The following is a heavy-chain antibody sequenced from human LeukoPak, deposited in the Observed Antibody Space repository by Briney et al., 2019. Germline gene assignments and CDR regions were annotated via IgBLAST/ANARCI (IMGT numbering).Heavy chain of an antibody. CDR3: ARTVGATTARFDY. J-gene: IGHJ4*02. CDR2: IYPGDSDT. Sequence: GESLKISCKASGYRFSDYWIGWVRQMPGKGLEWMGIIYPGDSDTRYSPSFQGQVTISADKSVSTAYLQWSSLKAADTAMYYCARTVGATTARFDYWGQGTLVTVSS. CDR1: GYRFSDYW. V-gene: IGHV5-51*01. D-gene: IGHD1-26*01.